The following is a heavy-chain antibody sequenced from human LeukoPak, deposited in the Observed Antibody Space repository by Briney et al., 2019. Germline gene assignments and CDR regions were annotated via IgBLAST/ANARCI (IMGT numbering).Heavy chain of an antibody. CDR2: ISGSGGST. D-gene: IGHD6-13*01. CDR3: AKGQYSSSWYEYFQH. CDR1: GGSISSYY. V-gene: IGHV3-23*01. J-gene: IGHJ1*01. Sequence: ETLSLTCTVSGGSISSYYWSWIRQPPGKGLEWVSAISGSGGSTYYADSVKGRFTISRDNSKNTLYLQMNSLRAEDTAVYYCAKGQYSSSWYEYFQHWGQGTLVTVSS.